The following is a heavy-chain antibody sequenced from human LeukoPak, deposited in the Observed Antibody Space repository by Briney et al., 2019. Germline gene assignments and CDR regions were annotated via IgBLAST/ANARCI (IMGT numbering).Heavy chain of an antibody. V-gene: IGHV3-21*01. CDR2: ISSSSSYI. CDR1: GFTFSSYS. J-gene: IGHJ6*02. CDR3: ARDTTEAYYYGMDV. Sequence: PGGSLRLSCAASGFTFSSYSMNWVRQAPGQGLEWVSSISSSSSYIYYADSVKGRFTISRDNDKNSLYLQMNSLRAEDTAVYYCARDTTEAYYYGMDVWGQGTTVTVSS. D-gene: IGHD1-14*01.